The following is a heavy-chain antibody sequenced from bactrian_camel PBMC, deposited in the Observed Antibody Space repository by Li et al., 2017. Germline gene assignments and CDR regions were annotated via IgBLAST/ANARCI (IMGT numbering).Heavy chain of an antibody. Sequence: HVQLVESGGGSVQAGGSLRLTSRASKTQRCMGWFRQAPGKEREPIAALYTTTETTKYADSLKGRFTISLNNARNTLYLQMDSLKPEDTAMYYCAAKAWVCGLYPEDIVDYTYKGQGTQVTVS. D-gene: IGHD2*01. CDR2: LYTTTETT. CDR1: KTQRC. V-gene: IGHV3S54*01. J-gene: IGHJ4*01.